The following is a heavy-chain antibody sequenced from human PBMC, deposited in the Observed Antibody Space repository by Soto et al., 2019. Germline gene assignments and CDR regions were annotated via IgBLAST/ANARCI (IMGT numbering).Heavy chain of an antibody. J-gene: IGHJ5*02. CDR1: GGSISSSNW. CDR2: IYHSGST. V-gene: IGHV4-4*02. D-gene: IGHD6-13*01. CDR3: ARWALGPAGTIEDWFDP. Sequence: QVQLQESGPGLVKPSGTLSLTCAVSGGSISSSNWWSWVRQPPGKGLEWIGEIYHSGSTNYNPSPRSRAPLSVDTSRTHFAVTLSSVTAADTAVYYWARWALGPAGTIEDWFDPWGQGTLVTVSS.